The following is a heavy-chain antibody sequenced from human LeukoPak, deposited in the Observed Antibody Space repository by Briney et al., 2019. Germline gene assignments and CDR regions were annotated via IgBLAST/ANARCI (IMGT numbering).Heavy chain of an antibody. D-gene: IGHD2-2*01. CDR1: GLTFRSYG. CDR2: VSGSGANT. J-gene: IGHJ4*02. V-gene: IGHV3-23*01. CDR3: ARLQPLVIPAAKLGFDY. Sequence: GGSLRLSCVVSGLTFRSYGMGWVRQTPGKGLEWLSSVSGSGANTYYADSVKGRFTISRDNSRDRIYLQMNSLRTDDTAVYYCARLQPLVIPAAKLGFDYWGQGTLVTVSS.